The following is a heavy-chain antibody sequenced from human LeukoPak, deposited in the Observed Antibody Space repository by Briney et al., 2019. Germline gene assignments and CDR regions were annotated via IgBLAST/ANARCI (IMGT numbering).Heavy chain of an antibody. CDR1: GGSVSSGSYY. J-gene: IGHJ6*02. CDR2: IYYSGST. CDR3: ARDAPRGPYYYYGMDV. V-gene: IGHV4-61*01. Sequence: SETLSLTCTVSGGSVSSGSYYWSWIRQPPGKGLEWIGYIYYSGSTNYNPSLKSRVTISVDTSKNQFSLKLSSVTAADTAVYYCARDAPRGPYYYYGMDVWGQGTTVTVPS.